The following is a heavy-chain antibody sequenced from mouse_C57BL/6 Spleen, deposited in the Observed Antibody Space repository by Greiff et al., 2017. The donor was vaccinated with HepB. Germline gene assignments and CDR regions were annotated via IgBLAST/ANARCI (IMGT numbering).Heavy chain of an antibody. J-gene: IGHJ4*01. CDR2: INPSNGDT. V-gene: IGHV1-53*01. CDR1: GYTFTSYW. Sequence: QVQLQQPGTELVKPGASVKLSCKASGYTFTSYWMHWVKQRPGQGLEWIGNINPSNGDTNYNEKFKSKATLTEDKSSSTAYMQLSSLTSEDSAVYYCARGATGYAMDDWGQGTTVTVSS. CDR3: ARGATGYAMDD. D-gene: IGHD3-1*01.